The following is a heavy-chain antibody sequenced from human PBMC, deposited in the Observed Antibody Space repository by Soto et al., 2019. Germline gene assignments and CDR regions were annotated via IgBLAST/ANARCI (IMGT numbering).Heavy chain of an antibody. CDR1: GYTFVGYY. D-gene: IGHD2-8*01. J-gene: IGHJ4*02. CDR3: ARDCTNGVCSQAFDY. CDR2: IDPRSGGT. Sequence: ASVKVSCKASGYTFVGYYIHWVRQAPGQGLEWMGRIDPRSGGTNYAQKFQGRVIMTRDTSISTAYMELSRLRSDDTAVYYCARDCTNGVCSQAFDYWGQGTLVTVSS. V-gene: IGHV1-2*06.